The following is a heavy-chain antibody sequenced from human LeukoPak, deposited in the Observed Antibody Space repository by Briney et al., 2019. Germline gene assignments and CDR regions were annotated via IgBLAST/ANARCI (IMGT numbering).Heavy chain of an antibody. Sequence: SETLSLTCTLSGASISSSMYYCGWVRQPPGKGLEWIGFIYYSGITYYTPSLKSRVTISVDTSKNQFSLKLSSVTAADTAVYYCACPVENYYGSGSSGMDVWGKGTTVTISS. CDR1: GASISSSMYY. D-gene: IGHD3-10*01. J-gene: IGHJ6*04. CDR2: IYYSGIT. CDR3: ACPVENYYGSGSSGMDV. V-gene: IGHV4-39*01.